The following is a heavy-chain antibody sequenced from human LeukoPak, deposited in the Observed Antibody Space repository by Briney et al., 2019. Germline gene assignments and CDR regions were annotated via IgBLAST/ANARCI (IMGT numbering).Heavy chain of an antibody. V-gene: IGHV1-69*05. J-gene: IGHJ6*03. CDR3: ARDIRYDSPRSWSDFLMDV. D-gene: IGHD2-2*01. Sequence: SVKVSCKASGGTFSSYAISWVRQAPGQGLEWMGGIIPIFGTANYAQKFQGRVTITTDESTSTAYMELSSLRSEDTAVYYCARDIRYDSPRSWSDFLMDVWGKGTTVTVSS. CDR1: GGTFSSYA. CDR2: IIPIFGTA.